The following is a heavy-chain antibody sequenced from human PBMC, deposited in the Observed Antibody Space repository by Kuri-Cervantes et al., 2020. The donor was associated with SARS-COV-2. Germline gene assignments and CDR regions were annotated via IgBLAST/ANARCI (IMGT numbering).Heavy chain of an antibody. Sequence: ASVKVSCKASGYTFTSYGISWVRQAPGQGLEWMGWISAYNGNTNYAQKLQGRVTMTTDTSTSTAYMELRSLRSDDTAVYYCARGAQLWLSDRPVNPVRYGMDVWAKGPRSPSP. D-gene: IGHD5-18*01. CDR3: ARGAQLWLSDRPVNPVRYGMDV. V-gene: IGHV1-18*04. CDR1: GYTFTSYG. CDR2: ISAYNGNT. J-gene: IGHJ6*02.